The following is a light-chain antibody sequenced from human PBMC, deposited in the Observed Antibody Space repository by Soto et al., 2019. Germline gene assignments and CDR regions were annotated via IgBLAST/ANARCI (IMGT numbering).Light chain of an antibody. CDR1: QSIDRY. J-gene: IGKJ4*01. V-gene: IGKV1-39*01. Sequence: DIQMTQSPSSLSASVGDRVTITCRASQSIDRYLNWYQQKPGTAPKLLISGASSLRSGVPSRFSGSGSGTDFTLTINRLQPEDFATYYCQQGSRTLTFGGGTKVEIK. CDR2: GAS. CDR3: QQGSRTLT.